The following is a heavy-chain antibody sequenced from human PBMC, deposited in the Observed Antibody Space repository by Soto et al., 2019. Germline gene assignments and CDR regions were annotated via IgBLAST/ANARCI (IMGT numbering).Heavy chain of an antibody. V-gene: IGHV3-9*01. CDR1: GFNFDVYA. J-gene: IGHJ6*01. Sequence: SLRLSCAASGFNFDVYAMHWVRQAPGKGLEWVSGISWNSGSIVYADSVKGRFTISRDNGKNSLYLQMNSLRPEDTALYYCAKDVRFFEGNIYYAMDVWGQGTTVTVSS. D-gene: IGHD3-3*01. CDR2: ISWNSGSI. CDR3: AKDVRFFEGNIYYAMDV.